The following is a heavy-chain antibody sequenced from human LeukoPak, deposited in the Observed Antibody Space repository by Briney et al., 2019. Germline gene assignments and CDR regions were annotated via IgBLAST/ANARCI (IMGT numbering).Heavy chain of an antibody. CDR2: IYYSGST. Sequence: SETLSLTCTVSGGSISSYYWSWIRQPPGKGLEWIGYIYYSGSTNYNSSFKSRVTVSVDTSKNQFSLKLISVTAADTAFYYCANLYGGYQWSGLYFDYWGQGILVTVSS. CDR3: ANLYGGYQWSGLYFDY. J-gene: IGHJ4*02. CDR1: GGSISSYY. D-gene: IGHD3-16*02. V-gene: IGHV4-59*12.